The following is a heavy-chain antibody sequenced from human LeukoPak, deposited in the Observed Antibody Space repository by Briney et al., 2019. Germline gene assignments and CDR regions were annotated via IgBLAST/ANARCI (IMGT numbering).Heavy chain of an antibody. Sequence: ASVNPSCTPSGDTFTDYYMHWGRQAPGQGLEWVGRTNPDTGEADYGNKFPDRCTAPTDPSISTVYMEHRMLRSDDTAVYYCTRGHYFDYWGQGTLVSVSS. CDR3: TRGHYFDY. V-gene: IGHV1-2*06. CDR1: GDTFTDYY. J-gene: IGHJ4*02. CDR2: TNPDTGEA.